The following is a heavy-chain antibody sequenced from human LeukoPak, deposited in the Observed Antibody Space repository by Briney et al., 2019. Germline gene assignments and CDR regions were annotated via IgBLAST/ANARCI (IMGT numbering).Heavy chain of an antibody. CDR1: GFTFSNYA. Sequence: SGGSLRLSCAASGFTFSNYAISWVRQAPGKGLEWVSGISASGGSYYADSVKGRLTVSRDISTNTLYLQMNSLRAEDTAVYFCAREPRDCTGGTCQSAGGYYFYYWSQGTLVTVSS. CDR2: ISASGGS. V-gene: IGHV3-23*01. CDR3: AREPRDCTGGTCQSAGGYYFYY. J-gene: IGHJ4*02. D-gene: IGHD2-15*01.